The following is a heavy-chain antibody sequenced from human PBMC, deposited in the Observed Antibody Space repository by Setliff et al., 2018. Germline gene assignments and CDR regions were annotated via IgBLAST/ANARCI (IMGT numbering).Heavy chain of an antibody. V-gene: IGHV7-4-1*02. J-gene: IGHJ6*03. Sequence: ASVKVSCKASGYTFTTYAISWMRQAPGQGLEWMGWINTNTGNPSYAQGFTGRFVFSLDTSVSTAYLQISSLKAEDTAIYYCARGTRFGTTLYRGDYYMDVWGKGTTVTVSS. CDR3: ARGTRFGTTLYRGDYYMDV. CDR2: INTNTGNP. D-gene: IGHD3-16*01. CDR1: GYTFTTYA.